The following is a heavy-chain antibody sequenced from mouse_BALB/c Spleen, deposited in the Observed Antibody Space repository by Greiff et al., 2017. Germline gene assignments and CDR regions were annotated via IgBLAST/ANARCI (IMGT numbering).Heavy chain of an antibody. V-gene: IGHV5-6-5*01. CDR2: ISSGGST. Sequence: DVMLVESGGGLVKPGGSLKLSCAASGFTFSSYAMSWVRQTPEKRLEWVASISSGGSTYYPDSVKGRFTISRDNARNILYLQMSSLRSEDTAMYYCARGRTTVGSYAMDYWGQGTSVTVSS. CDR1: GFTFSSYA. J-gene: IGHJ4*01. D-gene: IGHD1-1*01. CDR3: ARGRTTVGSYAMDY.